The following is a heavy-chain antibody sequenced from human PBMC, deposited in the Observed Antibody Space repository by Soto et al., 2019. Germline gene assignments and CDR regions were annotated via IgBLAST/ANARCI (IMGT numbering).Heavy chain of an antibody. V-gene: IGHV5-51*01. CDR3: ARIIGYCRNNDCSWTFDI. CDR1: GYSFISYW. D-gene: IGHD2-15*01. CDR2: FYPGDSTS. Sequence: GESLKISCKTSGYSFISYWVAWVRQLPGKGLEWMGTFYPGDSTSTYSPSFQGQVTISVDKSISTAYLQLSSLKASDAAMYYCARIIGYCRNNDCSWTFDIWGQGTMVTVSS. J-gene: IGHJ3*02.